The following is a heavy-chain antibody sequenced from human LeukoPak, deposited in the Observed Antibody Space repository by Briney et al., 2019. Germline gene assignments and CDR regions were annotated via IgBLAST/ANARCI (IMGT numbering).Heavy chain of an antibody. D-gene: IGHD3-22*01. Sequence: PGGSLRLSCAVSGFTVSSIYMSWVRQAPGKGLEWVSFIYSDGNTYYADSVKGRFTLSRDSSRNTLYLQMNSLRSEDTAVYYCARYDNYYDSSGYYYVAGWFDPWGQGTLVTVSS. CDR2: IYSDGNT. CDR3: ARYDNYYDSSGYYYVAGWFDP. CDR1: GFTVSSIY. V-gene: IGHV3-53*05. J-gene: IGHJ5*02.